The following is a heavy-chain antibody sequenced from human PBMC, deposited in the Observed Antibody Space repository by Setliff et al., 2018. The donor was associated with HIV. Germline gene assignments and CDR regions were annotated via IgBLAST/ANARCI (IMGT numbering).Heavy chain of an antibody. CDR1: GYTFTAHH. D-gene: IGHD3-3*01. CDR2: IIPKSGET. J-gene: IGHJ4*02. Sequence: ASVKVSCKSSGYTFTAHHIHWVRQAPGQGPEWMGWIIPKSGETSYAEKFRGRVTMTRDTSLSTAYMELSWLTSDDTAVYYCARVVDRDYDFWSAYEYWGQGTMVPSPQ. CDR3: ARVVDRDYDFWSAYEY. V-gene: IGHV1-2*02.